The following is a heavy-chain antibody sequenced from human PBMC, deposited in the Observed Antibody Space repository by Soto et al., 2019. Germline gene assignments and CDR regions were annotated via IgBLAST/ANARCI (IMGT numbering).Heavy chain of an antibody. V-gene: IGHV4-59*01. CDR3: VRDDSGLVPGCYYYGMDV. J-gene: IGHJ6*02. CDR2: IFFSGTT. D-gene: IGHD3-10*01. Sequence: PSATLSLTCTFSGDSFSNYYWSGSRQPPGKGLEWIGNIFFSGTTNYNPSLKSRVTMSVDTSKNQFSLKLSSVTAADTAIYYCVRDDSGLVPGCYYYGMDVCGQGATVTVSS. CDR1: GDSFSNYY.